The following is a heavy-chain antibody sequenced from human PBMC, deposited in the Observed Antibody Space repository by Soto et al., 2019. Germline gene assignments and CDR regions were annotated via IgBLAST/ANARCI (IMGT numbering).Heavy chain of an antibody. J-gene: IGHJ3*01. D-gene: IGHD4-17*01. Sequence: QVQLVEAGGGVVQPGRSLSLSCTASGFTFSNYDMHWVRQAPGKGLEWVSYISYDGTNKYSVDSLKGRFTISRDNSKNTLYLRLNALRVEDTAVYYCARACFNGATVTACGAFDLWGQGTMATVAS. V-gene: IGHV3-30-3*01. CDR2: ISYDGTNK. CDR3: ARACFNGATVTACGAFDL. CDR1: GFTFSNYD.